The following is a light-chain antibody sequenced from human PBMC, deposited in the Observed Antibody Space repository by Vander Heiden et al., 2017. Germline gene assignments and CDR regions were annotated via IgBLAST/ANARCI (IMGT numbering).Light chain of an antibody. CDR1: SSDVGGYNH. Sequence: QSALTQPRSVSGSPGPSVTISCTGTSSDVGGYNHVSGYQQHPGKAPKLMIYDVSKRPSGVPDRFSGSKSGNTASLTISGLRAEDEADYYCCSYAGSYTFVVFGGGTKLTVL. CDR2: DVS. J-gene: IGLJ2*01. CDR3: CSYAGSYTFVV. V-gene: IGLV2-11*01.